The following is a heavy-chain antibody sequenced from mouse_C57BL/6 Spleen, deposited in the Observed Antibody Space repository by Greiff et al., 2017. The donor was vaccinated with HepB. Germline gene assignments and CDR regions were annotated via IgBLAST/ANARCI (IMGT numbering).Heavy chain of an antibody. V-gene: IGHV1-19*01. CDR2: INPYNGGT. D-gene: IGHD1-1*01. J-gene: IGHJ2*01. CDR3: ASGVLRYYFDY. CDR1: GYTFTDYY. Sequence: EVQLQQSGPVLVKPGASVKMSCKASGYTFTDYYMNWVKQSHGKSLEWIGVINPYNGGTSYNQKFKGKATLTVDKSSSTAYMELNSLTSEDSAVYYCASGVLRYYFDYWGQGTTLTVSS.